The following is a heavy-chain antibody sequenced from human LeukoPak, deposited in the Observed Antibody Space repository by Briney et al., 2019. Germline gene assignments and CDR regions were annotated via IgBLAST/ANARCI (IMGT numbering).Heavy chain of an antibody. V-gene: IGHV3-30*02. CDR2: IRYDGSNK. CDR1: GFTFSSYG. Sequence: PGGSLRLSCAASGFTFSSYGMHWVRQAPGKGLEWVAFIRYDGSNKYYADSVKGRFTISRDNSKNTLYLQMNSLRAEDTAVYYCARDVGYGSGILYFDLWGRGTLVTVSS. CDR3: ARDVGYGSGILYFDL. J-gene: IGHJ2*01. D-gene: IGHD3-10*01.